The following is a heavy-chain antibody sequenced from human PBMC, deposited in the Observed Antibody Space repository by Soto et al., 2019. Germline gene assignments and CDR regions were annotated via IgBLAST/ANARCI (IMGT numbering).Heavy chain of an antibody. V-gene: IGHV4-4*02. Sequence: QVQLQESGPGLVKPSGTLSLTCAVSGGSISSSNWWSWVRQPPGKGLEWIGEIYHSGSTNYNPSLKSRVTIAVDQSKNQCSRKRSSVTAADTAVYYGASVRGGYYYAMDVWGQGTTVTVSS. D-gene: IGHD3-10*02. J-gene: IGHJ6*02. CDR2: IYHSGST. CDR3: ASVRGGYYYAMDV. CDR1: GGSISSSNW.